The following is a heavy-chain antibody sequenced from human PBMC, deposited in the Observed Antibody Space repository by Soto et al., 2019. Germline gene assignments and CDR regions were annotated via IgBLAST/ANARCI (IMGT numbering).Heavy chain of an antibody. D-gene: IGHD1-1*01. V-gene: IGHV4-59*01. CDR2: IYYSGST. J-gene: IGHJ2*01. Sequence: QVRLQESGPRLVKPSETPSLTCTVSGGSMDKNYWSWIRQAPGKGLEWIGYIYYSGSTNYNPSLKSRVTMSLDTSKNQFSLTLKSVTAADTAVYYCARADCTRYNCDYWFFDIWGRGTMVTVSS. CDR1: GGSMDKNY. CDR3: ARADCTRYNCDYWFFDI.